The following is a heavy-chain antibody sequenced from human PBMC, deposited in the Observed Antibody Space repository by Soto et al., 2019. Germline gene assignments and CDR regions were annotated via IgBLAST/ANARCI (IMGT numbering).Heavy chain of an antibody. CDR2: ISYDGSNK. CDR1: GFTFSSCG. Sequence: GGSLRLSCAASGFTFSSCGMHWVRQAPGKGLEWVAVISYDGSNKYYADSVKGRFTISRDNSKNTLYLQMSSLRAEDTAVYYCVKDGSSGWPYFYDMDVWGQGTTVTVSS. J-gene: IGHJ6*02. V-gene: IGHV3-30*18. D-gene: IGHD6-19*01. CDR3: VKDGSSGWPYFYDMDV.